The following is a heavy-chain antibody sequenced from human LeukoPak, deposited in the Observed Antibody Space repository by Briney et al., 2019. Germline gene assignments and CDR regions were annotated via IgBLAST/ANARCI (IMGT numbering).Heavy chain of an antibody. J-gene: IGHJ4*02. CDR1: GYTFTSYD. D-gene: IGHD3-22*01. CDR2: ISAYNGNT. V-gene: IGHV1-18*01. CDR3: ARDQKGGYKYYYDSSESPFDY. Sequence: GASVKVSCKSSGYTFTSYDINWVRQATGQGLEWMGWISAYNGNTNYAQKLQGRVTMTTDTSTSTAYMELRSLRSDDTAVYYCARDQKGGYKYYYDSSESPFDYWGQGTLVTVSS.